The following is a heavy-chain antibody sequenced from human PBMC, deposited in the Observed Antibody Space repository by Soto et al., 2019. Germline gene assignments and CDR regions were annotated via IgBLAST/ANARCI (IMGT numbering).Heavy chain of an antibody. CDR3: AKSAVRSEDD. Sequence: EVQLLESGGGLVQPGGSLRLSCVASGFTFSSYAMSWVRQAPGKGLEWVSGISGSGGYTYYADSVRGRFTISRDNSKNTLYLHMNSLRAEDTAVYYCAKSAVRSEDDWGQGTLVTVSS. CDR1: GFTFSSYA. V-gene: IGHV3-23*01. D-gene: IGHD3-10*01. J-gene: IGHJ4*02. CDR2: ISGSGGYT.